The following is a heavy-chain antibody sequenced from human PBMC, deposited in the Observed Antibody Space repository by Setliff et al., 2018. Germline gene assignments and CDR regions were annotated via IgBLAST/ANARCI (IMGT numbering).Heavy chain of an antibody. CDR1: GYSFSTFS. CDR2: IFPTNSKV. D-gene: IGHD6-13*01. J-gene: IGHJ4*02. Sequence: RGESLKISCKASGYSFSTFSIGWVRQMPGRGLEWMGVIFPTNSKVTYSPSFQGQVTISADNSFSTAFLQWRSLKASDTAMYYCARHRGRAAAGTCFDIWGQGTLVTVSS. CDR3: ARHRGRAAAGTCFDI. V-gene: IGHV5-51*01.